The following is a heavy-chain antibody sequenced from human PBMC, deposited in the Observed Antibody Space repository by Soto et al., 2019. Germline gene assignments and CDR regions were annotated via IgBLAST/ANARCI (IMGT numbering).Heavy chain of an antibody. CDR2: MNLNSGNT. CDR1: GYTFTSYD. J-gene: IGHJ4*02. CDR3: ARGGVFFFAAPTNPFDY. D-gene: IGHD3-10*01. V-gene: IGHV1-8*01. Sequence: QVQLVQSGAEVKKPGASVKVSCKASGYTFTSYDINWVRQATGQGLEWMGWMNLNSGNTGYAQKFQGRVTMTRNTSISTAYMELSSLRSEDTAVYYCARGGVFFFAAPTNPFDYWGQGTLVTVSS.